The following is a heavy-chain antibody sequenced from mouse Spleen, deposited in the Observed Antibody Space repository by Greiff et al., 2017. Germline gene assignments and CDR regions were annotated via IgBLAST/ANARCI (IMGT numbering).Heavy chain of an antibody. CDR2: IHPNSGST. D-gene: IGHD2-13*01. CDR1: GYTFTSYW. Sequence: VQLQQPGAELVKPGASVKLSCKASGYTFTSYWMHWVKQRPGQGLEWIGMIHPNSGSTNYNEKFKSKATLTVDKSSSTAYMQLSSLTSEDSAVYYCARNGDYDAMDYWGQGTSVTVSS. V-gene: IGHV1-64*01. CDR3: ARNGDYDAMDY. J-gene: IGHJ4*01.